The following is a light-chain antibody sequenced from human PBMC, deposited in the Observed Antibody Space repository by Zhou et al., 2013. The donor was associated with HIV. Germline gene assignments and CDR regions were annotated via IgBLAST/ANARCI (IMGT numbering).Light chain of an antibody. Sequence: DIQMTQSPSSLSASVGDRVTITCRANETVGRSLAWYQQKIGKAPTLLIYKTSSLDKGVPSRFSGSGSGTEFTLTITGLQRDDLATYYCQQYNSFLLSFGGGTKVEIK. V-gene: IGKV1-5*03. CDR1: ETVGRS. CDR3: QQYNSFLLS. CDR2: KTS. J-gene: IGKJ4*01.